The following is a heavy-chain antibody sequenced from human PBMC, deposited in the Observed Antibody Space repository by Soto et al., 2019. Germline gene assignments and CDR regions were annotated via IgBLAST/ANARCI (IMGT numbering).Heavy chain of an antibody. CDR3: AREEGGYSGYDSNWFDS. CDR2: ISYNGNKK. V-gene: IGHV3-30-3*01. J-gene: IGHJ5*01. D-gene: IGHD5-12*01. CDR1: GFTFNTYA. Sequence: PGGSLRLSCAASGFTFNTYAMHWVRQTPGKGLEWVAVISYNGNKKYYTDSVKGRFTISRDNSKNTVYLHINSLRTEDTAVYYCAREEGGYSGYDSNWFDSWGQGTLVTVSS.